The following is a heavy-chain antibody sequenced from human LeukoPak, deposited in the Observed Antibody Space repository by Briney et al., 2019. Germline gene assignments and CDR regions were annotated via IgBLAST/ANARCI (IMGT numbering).Heavy chain of an antibody. CDR2: ISSGGSTI. J-gene: IGHJ4*02. V-gene: IGHV3-48*03. Sequence: GGSLRLSCAASEFTFSNYEMNWVRQAPGKGLEWVSYISSGGSTIYYADSVKDRFTISRDNAKNSLYLQMNSLRAEDTAVYYCARDPNYGSGSYADYWGQGTLVTASS. CDR1: EFTFSNYE. D-gene: IGHD3-10*01. CDR3: ARDPNYGSGSYADY.